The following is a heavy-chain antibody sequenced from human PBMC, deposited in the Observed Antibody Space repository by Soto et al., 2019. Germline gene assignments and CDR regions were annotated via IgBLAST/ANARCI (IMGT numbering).Heavy chain of an antibody. CDR2: INSAGRT. J-gene: IGHJ4*02. V-gene: IGHV3-23*01. Sequence: EVQLLELGGGLVQPGGSLSISCAASGVSFSDFAMSWVRQAPGKGPEWVSVINSAGRTYYADSVKGRFTISRDISQNMLYLQMNSLRVEDTAVYYCAKLLKSVIIGMTTYWTFDYWGQGTLVTVSS. CDR1: GVSFSDFA. CDR3: AKLLKSVIIGMTTYWTFDY. D-gene: IGHD1-20*01.